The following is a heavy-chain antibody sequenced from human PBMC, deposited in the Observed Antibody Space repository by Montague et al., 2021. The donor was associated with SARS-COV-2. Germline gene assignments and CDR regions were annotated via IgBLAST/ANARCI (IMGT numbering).Heavy chain of an antibody. V-gene: IGHV3-30*04. D-gene: IGHD4-17*01. CDR1: GFTFSSYA. CDR2: IPYDGSDK. J-gene: IGHJ4*02. Sequence: SLRLSCAASGFTFSSYAMHWVRQAPGKGLEWVAVIPYDGSDKYYADSVKGRFTISRDNSKNTLYLQMNSLRAEDTAVYYCARDDPMTTNDYWGQGTLVTVSS. CDR3: ARDDPMTTNDY.